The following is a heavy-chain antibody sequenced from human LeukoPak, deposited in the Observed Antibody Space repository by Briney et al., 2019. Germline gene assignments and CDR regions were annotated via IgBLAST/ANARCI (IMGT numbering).Heavy chain of an antibody. Sequence: SSETLSLTCTVSGGSISSGGYYWSWIRQPPGKGLEWIGYIYHSGSTYYNPSLKSRVTISVDRSKNQFSLKLSSVTAADTAVYYCARWGSNMAREKGDHWGQGTLVTVSS. J-gene: IGHJ4*02. V-gene: IGHV4-30-2*01. CDR3: ARWGSNMAREKGDH. CDR2: IYHSGST. D-gene: IGHD3-10*01. CDR1: GGSISSGGYY.